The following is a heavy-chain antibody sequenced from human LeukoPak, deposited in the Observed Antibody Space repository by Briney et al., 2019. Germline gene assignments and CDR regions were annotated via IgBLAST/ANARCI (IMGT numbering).Heavy chain of an antibody. CDR2: INSDGSST. J-gene: IGHJ6*02. CDR3: ARAGYDSWSAYSTYGMDV. Sequence: GGSLRLSCAASGLTFSSYWMHWVRQAPGKGLVWVSRINSDGSSTSYADSVKGRFTISRDNAKNTLYLQMNSLRAEDTAVYYCARAGYDSWSAYSTYGMDVWGQGTTVTVSS. D-gene: IGHD3-3*01. CDR1: GLTFSSYW. V-gene: IGHV3-74*01.